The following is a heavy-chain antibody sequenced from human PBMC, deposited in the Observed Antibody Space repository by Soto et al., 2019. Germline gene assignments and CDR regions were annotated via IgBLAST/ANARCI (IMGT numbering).Heavy chain of an antibody. J-gene: IGHJ6*02. V-gene: IGHV5-51*01. CDR2: IYPGDSDT. D-gene: IGHD6-13*01. Sequence: PGESLKISCKGSGYSFTSYWIGWVRQMPGKGLEWMGIIYPGDSDTRYSPSFQGQVTISADKSISTAYLQWSSLKASDTAMYYCARITHDIAAAAPRGMDVWGQGTTVTVSS. CDR3: ARITHDIAAAAPRGMDV. CDR1: GYSFTSYW.